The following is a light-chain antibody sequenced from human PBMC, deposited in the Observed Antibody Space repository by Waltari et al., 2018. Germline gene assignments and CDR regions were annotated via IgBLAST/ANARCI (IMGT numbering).Light chain of an antibody. CDR2: HAS. CDR1: RHIGGS. J-gene: IGKJ5*01. Sequence: IPMTQSPDTLSMSAGESVTLSCRASRHIGGSLAWYQQKAGQAPRLLFYHASTRATGVADRFSAAGSGTDFTLTISSLEPEDFAVYYCQQRSSGPPVTFGQGTRVEI. CDR3: QQRSSGPPVT. V-gene: IGKV3-11*01.